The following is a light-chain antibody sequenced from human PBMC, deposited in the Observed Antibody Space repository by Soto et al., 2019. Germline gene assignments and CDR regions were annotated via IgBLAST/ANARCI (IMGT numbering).Light chain of an antibody. CDR3: HQYGTSPQT. CDR2: DAS. Sequence: PGTLSLSPWERATLSCRASQSVSNNYLAWYQQKPGQAPRLLIYDASRRDIGVPDRFIGSGSATDFTLTISGLEPEDFAVYFCHQYGTSPQTFGQGTKVDI. CDR1: QSVSNNY. J-gene: IGKJ1*01. V-gene: IGKV3-20*01.